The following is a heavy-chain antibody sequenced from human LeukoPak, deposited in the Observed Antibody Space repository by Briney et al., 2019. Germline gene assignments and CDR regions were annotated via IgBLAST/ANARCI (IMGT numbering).Heavy chain of an antibody. CDR3: ARYYDSSGYYFWDY. CDR2: IYYSGST. V-gene: IGHV4-59*08. CDR1: GGSISSYY. D-gene: IGHD3-22*01. Sequence: SETLSLTCTVSGGSISSYYWSWIRQPPGKGLEWIGYIYYSGSTNYNPSLKSRVTISVDTSKNQFSLKLSSVTAADTAVYYCARYYDSSGYYFWDYWGQGTLVTVSS. J-gene: IGHJ4*02.